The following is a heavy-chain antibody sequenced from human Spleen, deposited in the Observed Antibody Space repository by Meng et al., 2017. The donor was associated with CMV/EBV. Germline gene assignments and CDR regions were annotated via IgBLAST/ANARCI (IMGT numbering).Heavy chain of an antibody. Sequence: GESLKISCAASGFTFSSYAMNWVRQAPGKGLEWVSTISGSGGDTYYADSVKGRFTISRDNAKNSLYLQMNSLRAEDTALYYCARAYYYGSGSYYNQGNWFDPWGQGTLVTVSS. V-gene: IGHV3-23*01. CDR3: ARAYYYGSGSYYNQGNWFDP. CDR1: GFTFSSYA. J-gene: IGHJ5*02. D-gene: IGHD3-10*01. CDR2: ISGSGGDT.